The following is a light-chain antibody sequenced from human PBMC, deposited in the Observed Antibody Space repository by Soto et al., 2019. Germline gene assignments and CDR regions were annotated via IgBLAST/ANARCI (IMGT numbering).Light chain of an antibody. Sequence: QSVLTQPPSVSGAPGQRVTISCSGSYSNIVAGYEVHWYQQVPGTAPKLLVSGHNNRPSGVPDRFFGSKSGTSASLTIIGLHAEDEADYYCQSFDSSVSGSGVFGGGTQLTVL. CDR3: QSFDSSVSGSGV. CDR1: YSNIVAGYE. V-gene: IGLV1-40*01. CDR2: GHN. J-gene: IGLJ3*02.